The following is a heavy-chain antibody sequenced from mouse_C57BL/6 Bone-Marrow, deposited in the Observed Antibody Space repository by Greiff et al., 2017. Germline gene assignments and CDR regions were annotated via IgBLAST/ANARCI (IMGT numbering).Heavy chain of an antibody. CDR3: ARKRLWLHYYAMGY. J-gene: IGHJ4*01. D-gene: IGHD2-2*01. Sequence: EVKLVESGGGLVQPAGSLKLSCAASGFTFSDYGMAWVRQAPRKGPEWVAFISNLEYSIYYADTVTGRFTISRENDKNTLYLEMSSLRSEDTAMYYCARKRLWLHYYAMGYWGQGTAVTVSA. CDR1: GFTFSDYG. CDR2: ISNLEYSI. V-gene: IGHV5-15*01.